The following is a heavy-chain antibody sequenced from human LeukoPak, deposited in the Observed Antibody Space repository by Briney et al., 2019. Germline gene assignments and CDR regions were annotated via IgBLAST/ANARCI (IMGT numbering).Heavy chain of an antibody. J-gene: IGHJ4*02. CDR3: ASRRDYGINS. D-gene: IGHD4-17*01. CDR1: GFTFSSYI. Sequence: GESLRLSCSASGFTFSSYIMHWVRQAPGKGLEYVSAISSNGGSTYYADSVKGRFTISRDNSKNMVYLQMNSLRAEDTAVYYCASRRDYGINSWGQGTLVTVSS. CDR2: ISSNGGST. V-gene: IGHV3-64*04.